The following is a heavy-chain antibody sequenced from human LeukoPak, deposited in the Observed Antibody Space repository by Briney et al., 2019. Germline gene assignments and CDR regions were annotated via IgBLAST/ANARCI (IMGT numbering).Heavy chain of an antibody. CDR1: GGSVSSSGHY. Sequence: SETLSLTCTVSGGSVSSSGHYWGWVRRPPGQGLEWIVTIFYTGSTFYNPSLKSRVTISVDRSKNQFSLKLSSVTATDTAIYYCATLVRYPDWLLPTHLAVWGQGTLVTVSS. V-gene: IGHV4-39*01. CDR2: IFYTGST. D-gene: IGHD3-9*01. CDR3: ATLVRYPDWLLPTHLAV. J-gene: IGHJ4*01.